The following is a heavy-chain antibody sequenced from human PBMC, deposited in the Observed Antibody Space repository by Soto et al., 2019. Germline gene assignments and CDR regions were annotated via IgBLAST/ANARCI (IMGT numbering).Heavy chain of an antibody. CDR1: GYPFNTYF. V-gene: IGHV1-18*01. Sequence: HVQLVQSGGELKTPGASVKVSCNTSGYPFNTYFITWVRQAPGQGLEWMGWISPHNGNTNYAEKFQGRVTMTADTITKTAYMELRNLRIDDTAVYYCARDTGNSLDYWGQGTPVTVS. D-gene: IGHD1-1*01. CDR3: ARDTGNSLDY. CDR2: ISPHNGNT. J-gene: IGHJ4*02.